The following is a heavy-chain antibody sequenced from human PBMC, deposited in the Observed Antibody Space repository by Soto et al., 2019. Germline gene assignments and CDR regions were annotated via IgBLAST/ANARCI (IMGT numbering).Heavy chain of an antibody. CDR1: GFTFSSYA. CDR3: ARVGDDSSGWYGWLDP. Sequence: GGSLRLSCAASGFTFSSYAMHWVRQAPGKGLEWVAVISYDGSNKYYADSVKGRFTISRDNSKNTLYLQMNSLRAEDTAVYYCARVGDDSSGWYGWLDPWGQGTLVSVYS. CDR2: ISYDGSNK. V-gene: IGHV3-30-3*01. J-gene: IGHJ5*02. D-gene: IGHD6-19*01.